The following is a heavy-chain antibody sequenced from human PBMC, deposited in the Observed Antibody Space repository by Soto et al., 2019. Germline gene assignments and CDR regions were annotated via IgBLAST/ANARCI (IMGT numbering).Heavy chain of an antibody. CDR3: ALHYGSGSNYYYYGMDV. CDR1: GGTFSSYT. Sequence: SVKVSCKASGGTFSSYTISWVRQAPGQGLEWMGRIIPILGTANYAQKFQGRVTITADESTSTAYMELSSLRSEDTAVYYCALHYGSGSNYYYYGMDVWGQGTTVTVSS. CDR2: IIPILGTA. V-gene: IGHV1-69*08. D-gene: IGHD3-10*01. J-gene: IGHJ6*02.